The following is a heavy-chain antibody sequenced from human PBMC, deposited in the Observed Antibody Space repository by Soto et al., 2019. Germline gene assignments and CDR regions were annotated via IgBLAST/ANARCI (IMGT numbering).Heavy chain of an antibody. V-gene: IGHV4-30-4*01. CDR3: ARDRSNSPDYFDY. D-gene: IGHD6-6*01. CDR1: GGSINSDAYY. Sequence: PSETLSLACTVSGGSINSDAYYWSWIRQPPGEGLEWIGHIYYSGRTYYAPSLESRLTISLDTSKNQFSLRLSSVNASDTAVYYCARDRSNSPDYFDYWGQGTLVTVSS. J-gene: IGHJ4*02. CDR2: IYYSGRT.